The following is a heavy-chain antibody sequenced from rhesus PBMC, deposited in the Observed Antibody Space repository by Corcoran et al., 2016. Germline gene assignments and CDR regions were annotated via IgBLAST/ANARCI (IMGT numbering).Heavy chain of an antibody. CDR2: LTYSGRT. D-gene: IGHD6-31*01. V-gene: IGHV4-122*02. CDR3: ARDRIAAAGSD. CDR1: GYYISSGYY. J-gene: IGHJ4*01. Sequence: QVQLQESGPGLVKPSETLSLTCAVSGYYISSGYYWSWIRQPPGKGLEWIGYLTYSGRTSYNPSPKSRVTLSRATSNNQFSLRLSSGTAADTAVYYCARDRIAAAGSDWGQGVLVTVSS.